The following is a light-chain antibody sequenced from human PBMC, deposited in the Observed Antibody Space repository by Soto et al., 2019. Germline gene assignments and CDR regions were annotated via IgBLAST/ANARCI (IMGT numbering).Light chain of an antibody. V-gene: IGKV3-11*01. CDR3: QQRSNWPGT. CDR2: DAS. Sequence: EIVLTQSPATLYLSPGERATLSFRASQSVRSYLAWYQQKPGQAPRLLIYDASNRATGIPARFSGSGSGTDFTLTISSLEPEDFAVYYCQQRSNWPGTFGQGTKLEIK. CDR1: QSVRSY. J-gene: IGKJ2*01.